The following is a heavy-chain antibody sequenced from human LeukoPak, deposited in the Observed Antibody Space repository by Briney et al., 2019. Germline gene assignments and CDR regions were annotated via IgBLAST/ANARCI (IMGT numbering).Heavy chain of an antibody. V-gene: IGHV3-21*01. D-gene: IGHD6-19*01. CDR3: ARDTGYSSGWYDY. Sequence: TPGGSLRLSCAASGFTFNDYYMSWVRQAPGKGLEWVSSISSSSSYIYYADSVKGRFTISRDNAKNSLYLQMNSLRAEDTAVYYCARDTGYSSGWYDYWGQGTLVTVSS. CDR2: ISSSSSYI. CDR1: GFTFNDYY. J-gene: IGHJ4*02.